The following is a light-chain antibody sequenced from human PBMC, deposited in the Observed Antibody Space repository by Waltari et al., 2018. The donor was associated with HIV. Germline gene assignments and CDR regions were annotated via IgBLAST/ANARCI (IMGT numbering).Light chain of an antibody. CDR2: DDS. J-gene: IGLJ2*01. CDR1: NIGGKS. V-gene: IGLV3-21*02. CDR3: AAWDDNLNAL. Sequence: SYVLTQPPSVSVAPGQTARFTCGGHNIGGKSVHWYQQKPGQALVLVVYDDSARPSGVPDRFSGSKSGTSASLAISGLRSEDEADYYCAAWDDNLNALFGGGTKLTVL.